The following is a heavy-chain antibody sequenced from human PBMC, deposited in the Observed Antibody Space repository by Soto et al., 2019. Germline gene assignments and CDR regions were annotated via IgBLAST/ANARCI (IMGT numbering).Heavy chain of an antibody. J-gene: IGHJ4*02. D-gene: IGHD6-19*01. CDR2: IIPIFGTA. CDR3: ARDRALVPGIAVAGPWDY. Sequence: SVKVSCKASGGTFSSYAISCVRQAPGQGPEWMGGIIPIFGTANYAQKFQGRVTITADKSTGTAYMGLSSLRSEDTAVYYCARDRALVPGIAVAGPWDYWGQGTLVTVSS. CDR1: GGTFSSYA. V-gene: IGHV1-69*06.